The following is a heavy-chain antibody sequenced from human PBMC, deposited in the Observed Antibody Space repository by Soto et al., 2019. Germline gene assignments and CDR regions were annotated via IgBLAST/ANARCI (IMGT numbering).Heavy chain of an antibody. CDR2: ISSSSSYI. CDR1: GFTFSSYS. D-gene: IGHD3-10*01. J-gene: IGHJ5*02. V-gene: IGHV3-21*01. Sequence: EVQLVESGGGLVKPGGSLRLSCAASGFTFSSYSMNWVRQAPGKGLEWVSSISSSSSYIYYAASVKGRFTISRDNAKNSLYLQMNSLRAEDTAVYYCARDTYYYGSGSYSPWGQGTLVTVSS. CDR3: ARDTYYYGSGSYSP.